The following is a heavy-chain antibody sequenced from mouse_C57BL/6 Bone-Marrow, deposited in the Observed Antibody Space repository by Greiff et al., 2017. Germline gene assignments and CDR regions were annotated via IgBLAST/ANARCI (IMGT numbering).Heavy chain of an antibody. D-gene: IGHD2-5*01. CDR3: ARRGYYSNFPYAMDY. CDR1: GYTFTSYW. J-gene: IGHJ4*01. Sequence: VQLQQPGAELVKPGASVKLSCKASGYTFTSYWMHWVKQRPGQGLEWIGMIHPNSGSTNYNEKFKSKATLTVDKSSSTAYMQLSSLTSEDSAVYYCARRGYYSNFPYAMDYWGQGTSVTVSS. CDR2: IHPNSGST. V-gene: IGHV1-64*01.